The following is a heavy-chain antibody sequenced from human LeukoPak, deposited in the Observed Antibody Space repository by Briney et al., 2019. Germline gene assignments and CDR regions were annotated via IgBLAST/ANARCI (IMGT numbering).Heavy chain of an antibody. CDR3: ARDNYYGMDV. CDR2: INSDGSIT. D-gene: IGHD2-15*01. Sequence: GGSLRLSCAASRFTFRSYWMHWVRQGPGKGLVWVSHINSDGSITSSADSVKGRFTISRDNAKNTLYLQMNSLRAEDTAVYYCARDNYYGMDVWGQGTTVTVSS. CDR1: RFTFRSYW. V-gene: IGHV3-74*01. J-gene: IGHJ6*02.